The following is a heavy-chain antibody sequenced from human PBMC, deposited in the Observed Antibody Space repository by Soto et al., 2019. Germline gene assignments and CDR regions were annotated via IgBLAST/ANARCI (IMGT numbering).Heavy chain of an antibody. J-gene: IGHJ6*02. CDR2: IYYSGST. Sequence: PSETLSLTCTVSGGSISSGGYYWSWIRQHPGKGLEWIGYIYYSGSTYYNPSLKSRVTISVDTSKNQFSLKLSSVTAADTAVYYCARVQGDWLRYYGMDVWGQGTTVTVSS. CDR3: ARVQGDWLRYYGMDV. CDR1: GGSISSGGYY. D-gene: IGHD2-21*02. V-gene: IGHV4-31*03.